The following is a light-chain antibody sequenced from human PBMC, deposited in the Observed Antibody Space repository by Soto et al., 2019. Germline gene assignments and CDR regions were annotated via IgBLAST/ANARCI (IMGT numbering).Light chain of an antibody. CDR2: NTS. V-gene: IGKV3-20*01. J-gene: IGKJ3*01. CDR1: QSINSKS. CDR3: QHYGGSFI. Sequence: EIVLTKSPGTLSLSPGEGATVSFRVSQSINSKSLVWYQRKFGQAPRLFIYNTSNRATGIPDRFSGSGSGTDFTLSICRLGPEDRAVYYCQHYGGSFIFGPGTKVDFK.